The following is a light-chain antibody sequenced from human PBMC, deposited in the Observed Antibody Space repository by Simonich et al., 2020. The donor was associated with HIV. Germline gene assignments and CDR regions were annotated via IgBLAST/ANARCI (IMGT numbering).Light chain of an antibody. J-gene: IGLJ3*02. CDR2: KDS. CDR3: YSATDNNLV. V-gene: IGLV3-27*01. Sequence: SYELTQPSSVSVSPGQTARITCSGDVLAKKYARWFQQKQGQAPVLGIYKDSERPAGIPERFSGSSSGTTVTLTISGAQVEDEADFYCYSATDNNLVFGGGTKLTVL. CDR1: VLAKKY.